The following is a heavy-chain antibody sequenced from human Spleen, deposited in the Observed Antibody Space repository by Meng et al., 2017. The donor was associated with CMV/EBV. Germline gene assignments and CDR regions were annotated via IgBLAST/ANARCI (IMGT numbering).Heavy chain of an antibody. CDR1: GFTFSSYA. Sequence: ASGFTFSSYAMSWVRQGPGKGLEWVSVIYSGGSSTYYADFVKGRFTISRDNSKSTLYLQMNSLRADDTAVYYCTKGTSIAARWYFDYWGQGTLVTVSS. J-gene: IGHJ4*02. CDR3: TKGTSIAARWYFDY. V-gene: IGHV3-23*03. CDR2: IYSGGSST. D-gene: IGHD6-6*01.